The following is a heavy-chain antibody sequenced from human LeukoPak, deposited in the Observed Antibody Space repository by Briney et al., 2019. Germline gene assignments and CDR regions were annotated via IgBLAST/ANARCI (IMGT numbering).Heavy chain of an antibody. CDR3: ARDSADCSGGSCYNIRGAFDI. CDR2: IYYSGST. V-gene: IGHV4-31*03. Sequence: SQTLSLICTVSGGSISSGGYYWSWIRQHPGKGLEWIGYIYYSGSTYYNPSLKSRVTISVDTSRNQFSLKLSSVTAADTAVYYCARDSADCSGGSCYNIRGAFDIWGQGTMVTVSS. CDR1: GGSISSGGYY. J-gene: IGHJ3*02. D-gene: IGHD2-15*01.